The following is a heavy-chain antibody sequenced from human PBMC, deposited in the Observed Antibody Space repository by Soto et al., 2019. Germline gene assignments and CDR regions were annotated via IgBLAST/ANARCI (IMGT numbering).Heavy chain of an antibody. CDR1: GFTFSIYA. CDR3: VKGEYYYDSSGYYPFDY. D-gene: IGHD3-22*01. CDR2: ISTNGGST. J-gene: IGHJ4*02. Sequence: GGSLRLSCSASGFTFSIYAMHWVRLAPGKGLEYVSSISTNGGSTHYADSVKGRFTISRDNSKNTQYLQMSSLRADDTAVYYCVKGEYYYDSSGYYPFDYWGQGTLVTVSS. V-gene: IGHV3-64D*06.